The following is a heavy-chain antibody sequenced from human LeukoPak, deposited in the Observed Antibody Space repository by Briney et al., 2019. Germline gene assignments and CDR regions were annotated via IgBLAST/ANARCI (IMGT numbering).Heavy chain of an antibody. CDR2: IHYSGST. Sequence: SETLSLTCTVSGGSVSGGNYYCSWIRQSPGKGLEWIGCIHYSGSTVYNPSLKSRVTMSIDTSKNQFSLNLSSVTAADTAVYYCARTGSTGGYWGQGTLVTVSS. CDR3: ARTGSTGGY. J-gene: IGHJ4*02. CDR1: GGSVSGGNYY. V-gene: IGHV4-61*01. D-gene: IGHD1-1*01.